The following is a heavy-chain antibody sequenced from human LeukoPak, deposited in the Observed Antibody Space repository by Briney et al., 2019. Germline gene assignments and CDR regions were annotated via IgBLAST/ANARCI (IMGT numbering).Heavy chain of an antibody. CDR2: ISSSGSTI. CDR1: GFTFSYYY. Sequence: GGSLRLSCAASGFTFSYYYMSWIRQAPGEGLEVVSYISSSGSTIYYADSVKGRFTISRDNAKNSLYLQMNSLRAEDTAVYYCARKGRVGAYDYWGQGTLVTVSS. J-gene: IGHJ4*02. D-gene: IGHD1-26*01. CDR3: ARKGRVGAYDY. V-gene: IGHV3-11*01.